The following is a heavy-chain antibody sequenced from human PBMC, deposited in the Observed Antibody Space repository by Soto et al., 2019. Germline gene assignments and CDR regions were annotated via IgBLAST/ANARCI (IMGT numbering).Heavy chain of an antibody. CDR3: ARHPRDDYNYGGSGIFDY. CDR2: MYYSGSS. Sequence: SETLSLTCSVSGGSISSRTFWWAWIRQPPGKGLEWIGDMYYSGSSYSSPSLKSRVTLSVDTSKNQLSLKLNSVTAADTAVYYCARHPRDDYNYGGSGIFDYWGQGSLVTVSS. CDR1: GGSISSRTFW. D-gene: IGHD4-4*01. J-gene: IGHJ4*02. V-gene: IGHV4-39*01.